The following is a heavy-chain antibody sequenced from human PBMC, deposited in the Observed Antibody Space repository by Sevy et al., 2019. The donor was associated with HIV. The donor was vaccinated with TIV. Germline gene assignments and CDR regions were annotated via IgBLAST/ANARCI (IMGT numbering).Heavy chain of an antibody. CDR1: GFTFSSYA. D-gene: IGHD3-10*01. J-gene: IGHJ4*02. CDR3: VKEVSEHSYSDY. Sequence: GGSLRLSCVTSGFTFSSYAMSWVRQTPGKGLEWVSAIGGSADYTYYADSVKGRFTISRDNSKNTLYLQMNGLRAEDTAVYYCVKEVSEHSYSDYWGQGTLATV. CDR2: IGGSADYT. V-gene: IGHV3-23*01.